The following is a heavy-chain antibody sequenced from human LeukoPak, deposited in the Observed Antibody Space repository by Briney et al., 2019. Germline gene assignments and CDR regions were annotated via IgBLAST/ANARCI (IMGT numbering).Heavy chain of an antibody. CDR1: GFTFSDYY. J-gene: IGHJ4*02. V-gene: IGHV3-11*04. D-gene: IGHD2-8*01. Sequence: GGSLRLSCAASGFTFSDYYMSWIRQAPGKGLEWVSYISSSGSTTYYADSVKGRFTISRDNAKNSLYLQMNSLRAENTAVYYCARRILIPVEGLGYWGQGTLVTVSS. CDR2: ISSSGSTT. CDR3: ARRILIPVEGLGY.